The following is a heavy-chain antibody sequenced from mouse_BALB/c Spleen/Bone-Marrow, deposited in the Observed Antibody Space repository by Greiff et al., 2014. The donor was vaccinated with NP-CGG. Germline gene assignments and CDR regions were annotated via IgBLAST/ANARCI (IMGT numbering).Heavy chain of an antibody. CDR2: IYPGSGTT. J-gene: IGHJ2*01. CDR1: GYTFINYW. Sequence: LQQSGSELVRPGASVKLSCKASGYTFINYWIHWVKQRPGQGLEWIGNIYPGSGTTNYDEKFKTKATLTVDTFSSTAYMQLSSLTSEDSAVYYCTKGNYFFDYWGQGTTLTVSS. CDR3: TKGNYFFDY. D-gene: IGHD2-1*01. V-gene: IGHV1S22*01.